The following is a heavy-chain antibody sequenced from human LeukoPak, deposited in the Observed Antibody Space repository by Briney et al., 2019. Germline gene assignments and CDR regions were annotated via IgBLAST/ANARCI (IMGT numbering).Heavy chain of an antibody. V-gene: IGHV3-30*02. CDR2: IRFDGSKN. D-gene: IGHD6-6*01. CDR1: GFTFSNYG. CDR3: ARDLETLAARNELIWSNWFDP. Sequence: PGGSLRLSCAGSGFTFSNYGMHWVRQAPGKGLEWVALIRFDGSKNYYADSVKGRFTISRDNSKNTLFLQMNSLRADDTALYYCARDLETLAARNELIWSNWFDPWGQGTLVTVSS. J-gene: IGHJ5*02.